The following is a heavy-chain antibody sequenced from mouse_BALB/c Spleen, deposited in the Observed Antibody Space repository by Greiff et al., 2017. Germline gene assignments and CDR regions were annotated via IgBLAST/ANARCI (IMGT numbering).Heavy chain of an antibody. CDR3: ARYDSSSYYFDY. CDR1: GDSITSGY. D-gene: IGHD1-1*01. V-gene: IGHV3-8*02. J-gene: IGHJ2*01. CDR2: ISYSGST. Sequence: VQLKQSGPSLVKPSQTLSLTCSVTGDSITSGYWNWIRKFPGNKLEYMGYISYSGSTYYNPSLKSRISITRDTSKNQYYLQLNSVTTEDTATYYCARYDSSSYYFDYWGQGTTLTVSS.